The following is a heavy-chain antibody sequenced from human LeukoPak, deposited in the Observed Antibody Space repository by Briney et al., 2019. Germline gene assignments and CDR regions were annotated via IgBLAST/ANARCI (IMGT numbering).Heavy chain of an antibody. J-gene: IGHJ4*02. V-gene: IGHV3-23*01. CDR2: ISGSGGST. CDR1: GFTFSSYA. CDR3: ASGPPDTSGYYYLLY. D-gene: IGHD3-22*01. Sequence: GGSLRLSCAASGFTFSSYAMSWVRQAPGKGLEWVSAISGSGGSTYYADSVKGRFTISRDNSKNTLYLQMNSQRAEDTAVYYRASGPPDTSGYYYLLYWGQGILVTVSS.